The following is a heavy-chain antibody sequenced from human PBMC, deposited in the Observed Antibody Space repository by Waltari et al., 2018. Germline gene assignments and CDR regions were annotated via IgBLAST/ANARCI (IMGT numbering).Heavy chain of an antibody. J-gene: IGHJ3*02. V-gene: IGHV4-34*01. CDR3: ARGVIWGPNAFDI. D-gene: IGHD3-16*01. Sequence: QVQLQQWGAGLLKHSETLSLTCAVYGGSFSGYYWSWIRQPPGKGLEWIGEINHMGSTNYNPSLKSRVTISVDTSKNQFSLKLSSVTAADTAVYYCARGVIWGPNAFDIWGQGTMVTVSS. CDR2: INHMGST. CDR1: GGSFSGYY.